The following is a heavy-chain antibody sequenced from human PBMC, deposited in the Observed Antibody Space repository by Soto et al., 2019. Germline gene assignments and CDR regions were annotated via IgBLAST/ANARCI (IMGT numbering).Heavy chain of an antibody. CDR3: ARDMARVGYDPKLGMDY. CDR1: GFTFSSYA. V-gene: IGHV3-30-3*01. D-gene: IGHD5-12*01. Sequence: QVQLVESGGGVVQPGRSLRLSCAASGFTFSSYAMHWVRQAPGKGLEWVAVLSYDGSNKYYADSVKGRFTISRDNSKNTLYLQMNSLRAEDTAVYYCARDMARVGYDPKLGMDYWGQGTLVTVSS. J-gene: IGHJ4*02. CDR2: LSYDGSNK.